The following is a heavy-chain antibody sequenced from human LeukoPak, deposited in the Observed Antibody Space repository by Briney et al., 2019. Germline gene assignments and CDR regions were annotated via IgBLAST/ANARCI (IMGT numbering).Heavy chain of an antibody. CDR3: ARAPPVKQWFGELLCDAFDI. V-gene: IGHV4-30-4*01. Sequence: SETLSLTCTVSGDSMHTGDYYWSWIRQPPGKGQEWIGYIHYTGSTYYNPSLRSRVTISIDTSKNQLSLKLTSVTPADTAVYYCARAPPVKQWFGELLCDAFDIWGQGTMVTVSS. J-gene: IGHJ3*02. D-gene: IGHD3-10*01. CDR2: IHYTGST. CDR1: GDSMHTGDYY.